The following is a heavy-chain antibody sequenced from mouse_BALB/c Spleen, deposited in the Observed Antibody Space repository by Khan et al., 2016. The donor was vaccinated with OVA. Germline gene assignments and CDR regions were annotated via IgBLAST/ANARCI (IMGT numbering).Heavy chain of an antibody. J-gene: IGHJ1*01. CDR3: ARGYWYFDV. CDR1: GYTFTNHA. Sequence: QIQLVQSGPELKKPGETVKISCKASGYTFTNHAMNWVKQATGKGLKGRGWINTYTGEPTYSDDFKGRFAISLETSASTAYLQINNLKNEDTATYFCARGYWYFDVWGAGTTVTVSS. CDR2: INTYTGEP. V-gene: IGHV9-3-1*01.